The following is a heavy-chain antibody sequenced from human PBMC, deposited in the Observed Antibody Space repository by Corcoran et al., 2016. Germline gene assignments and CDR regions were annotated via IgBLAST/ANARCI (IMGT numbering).Heavy chain of an antibody. Sequence: QVQLVQSGAEVKKPGSSVKVSCKASGGTFSSYAISWVRQAPGQGLEWMGGIIPIFGTANYAQKFQGRVTITADESTSTAYMELSSLRSEDTAVYYCASSAGRGSGWYGGFDYWGQGTLVTVSS. D-gene: IGHD6-19*01. V-gene: IGHV1-69*01. J-gene: IGHJ4*02. CDR3: ASSAGRGSGWYGGFDY. CDR1: GGTFSSYA. CDR2: IIPIFGTA.